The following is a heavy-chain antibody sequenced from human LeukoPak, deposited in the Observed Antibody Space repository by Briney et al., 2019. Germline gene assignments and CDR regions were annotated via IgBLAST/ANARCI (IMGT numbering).Heavy chain of an antibody. CDR2: IYTSGST. J-gene: IGHJ4*02. Sequence: SKTLSLTCTVSGGSTSSYYWSWIRQPPGKGLEWIGYIYTSGSTNYNPSLKSRVTISVDTSKNQFSLKLSSVTAADTAAYYCARRYSSGWYFDYWGQGTLVTVSS. D-gene: IGHD6-19*01. V-gene: IGHV4-4*09. CDR1: GGSTSSYY. CDR3: ARRYSSGWYFDY.